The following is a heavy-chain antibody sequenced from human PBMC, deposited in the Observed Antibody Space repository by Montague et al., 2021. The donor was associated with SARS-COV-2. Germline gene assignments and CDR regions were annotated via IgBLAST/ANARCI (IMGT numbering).Heavy chain of an antibody. Sequence: SGKVSFKASGYTFTNYDINWVRQAPGQGLEWMGWMNPNNDNRGYTQKFEGRVTMTRNTSISTAYMELSSLRSEDTAVYYCARAEYCSGGSCGYYYYGMDVWGQGTSVTVSS. CDR3: ARAEYCSGGSCGYYYYGMDV. D-gene: IGHD2-15*01. V-gene: IGHV1-8*01. CDR1: GYTFTNYD. CDR2: MNPNNDNR. J-gene: IGHJ6*02.